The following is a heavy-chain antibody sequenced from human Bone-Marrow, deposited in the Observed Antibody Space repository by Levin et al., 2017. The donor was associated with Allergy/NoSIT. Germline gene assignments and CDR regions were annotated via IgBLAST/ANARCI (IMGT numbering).Heavy chain of an antibody. J-gene: IGHJ6*02. V-gene: IGHV4-34*01. CDR3: AREKRLVGATGYYYYYGMDV. CDR1: GGSFSGYY. D-gene: IGHD1-26*01. Sequence: PSETLSLTCAVYGGSFSGYYWSWIRQPPGKGLEWIGEINHSGSTNYNPSLKSRVTISVDTSKNQFSLKLSSVTAADTAVYYCAREKRLVGATGYYYYYGMDVWGQGTTVTVSS. CDR2: INHSGST.